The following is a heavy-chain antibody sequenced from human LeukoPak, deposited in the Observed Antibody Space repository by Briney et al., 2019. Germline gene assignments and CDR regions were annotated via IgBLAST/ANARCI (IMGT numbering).Heavy chain of an antibody. Sequence: GGSLGLPCAASGFTFSTFAMIWVRQPPGKGLEWDSSIFPSGGEIHYADSVKGRFTISRDNSKNTLYLQMNSLRAEDTAVYYCAKADGRYFDYHWGQGTLVTVSS. CDR2: IFPSGGEI. CDR1: GFTFSTFA. D-gene: IGHD3-9*01. V-gene: IGHV3-23*01. CDR3: AKADGRYFDYH. J-gene: IGHJ4*02.